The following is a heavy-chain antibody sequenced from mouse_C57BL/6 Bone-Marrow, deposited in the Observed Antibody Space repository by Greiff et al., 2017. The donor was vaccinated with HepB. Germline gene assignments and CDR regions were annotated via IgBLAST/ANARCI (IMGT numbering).Heavy chain of an antibody. J-gene: IGHJ2*01. CDR1: GYAFTNYL. Sequence: QVQLKESGAELVRPGTSVKVSCKASGYAFTNYLIEWVKQRPGQGLEWIGVINPGSGGTNYNEKFKGKATLTADKSSSTAYMQLSSLTSEDSAVYFCARTPLTTVVATDYWGQGTTLTVSS. CDR2: INPGSGGT. V-gene: IGHV1-54*01. CDR3: ARTPLTTVVATDY. D-gene: IGHD1-1*01.